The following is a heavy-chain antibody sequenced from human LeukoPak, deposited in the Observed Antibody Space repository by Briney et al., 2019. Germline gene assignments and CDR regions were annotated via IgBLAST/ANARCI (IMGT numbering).Heavy chain of an antibody. Sequence: SETLSLTYDLTGRYITQTKYWTWVRQPPGKGLEWIGEVNLQGSTNYNPSLMRRVAISVDTSANHVSLQLTSVTAADTAVLYCASECGPYRPLDYWGQGTLVTVSS. CDR3: ASECGPYRPLDY. CDR1: GRYITQTKY. V-gene: IGHV4-4*02. CDR2: VNLQGST. J-gene: IGHJ4*02.